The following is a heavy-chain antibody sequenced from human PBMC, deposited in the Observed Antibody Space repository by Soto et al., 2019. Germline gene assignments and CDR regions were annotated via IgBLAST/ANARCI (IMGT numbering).Heavy chain of an antibody. CDR3: GKDTLRYYYGSGSSGLDS. CDR2: VSWNSGSI. D-gene: IGHD3-10*01. CDR1: GFTFDDYA. V-gene: IGHV3-9*01. Sequence: EVQLVESGGGLVQPGRSLRLSCAASGFTFDDYAMHWVRQAPGKGLEWVSGVSWNSGSIGYADSVKGRFSISRDNAKNSLYLQMNSLRVEDTALYYCGKDTLRYYYGSGSSGLDSWGQGTLVTVSS. J-gene: IGHJ4*02.